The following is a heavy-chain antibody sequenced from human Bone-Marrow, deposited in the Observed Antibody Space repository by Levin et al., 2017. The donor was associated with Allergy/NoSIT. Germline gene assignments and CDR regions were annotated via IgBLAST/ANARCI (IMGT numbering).Heavy chain of an antibody. V-gene: IGHV3-7*04. Sequence: LSLTCAASGFTFSNYWMTWVRQAPGKGLEWVANIKQDGSETYYVDSVRGRFTISRDNAKNSVSLQMNSLRVEDTAIYYCARFPDYWGQGTLATVSA. CDR2: IKQDGSET. J-gene: IGHJ4*02. CDR3: ARFPDY. CDR1: GFTFSNYW.